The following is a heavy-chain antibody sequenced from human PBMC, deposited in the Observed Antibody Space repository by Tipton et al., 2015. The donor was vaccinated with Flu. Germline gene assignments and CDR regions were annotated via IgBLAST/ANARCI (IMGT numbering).Heavy chain of an antibody. CDR3: ARGSRYFDY. V-gene: IGHV3-30*02. J-gene: IGHJ4*02. CDR2: IRFDGTNK. D-gene: IGHD6-19*01. Sequence: GSLRLSCTASGFTFSTYDMHWVRQAPGKGLEWVAFIRFDGTNKYYVDSVKGRFTTSRDNSKNSLYLQMNSLRDEDTAVYYCARGSRYFDYWGQGTLVTVSS. CDR1: GFTFSTYD.